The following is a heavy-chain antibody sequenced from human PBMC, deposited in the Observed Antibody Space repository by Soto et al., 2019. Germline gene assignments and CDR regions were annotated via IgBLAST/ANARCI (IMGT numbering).Heavy chain of an antibody. Sequence: QVQLVESGGVLVKPGGSLRLSCAASGFSFSDHYMSWIRRAPGKGLEWVSYISSSHTTIYYADSVKGRFTISRDNAKNSLFLQRNSLRAEDTAVYYCARDGAGMAGYFDYWGQGTLVTVSS. J-gene: IGHJ4*02. V-gene: IGHV3-11*01. CDR1: GFSFSDHY. CDR2: ISSSHTTI. D-gene: IGHD1-1*01. CDR3: ARDGAGMAGYFDY.